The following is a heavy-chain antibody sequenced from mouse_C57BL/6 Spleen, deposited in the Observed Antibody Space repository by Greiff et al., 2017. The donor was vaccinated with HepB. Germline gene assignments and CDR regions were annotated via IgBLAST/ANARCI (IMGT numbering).Heavy chain of an antibody. D-gene: IGHD2-3*01. CDR2: INPSSGYT. V-gene: IGHV1-7*01. J-gene: IGHJ4*01. Sequence: QVQLQQSGAELAKPGASVKLSCKASGYTFTSYWMHWVKQRPGQGLEWIGYINPSSGYTKYNQKFKGKATLTVDKSSSTAYMELRSLTSEDTAVYYCARWGYFYAMDYWGQGTSVTVSS. CDR3: ARWGYFYAMDY. CDR1: GYTFTSYW.